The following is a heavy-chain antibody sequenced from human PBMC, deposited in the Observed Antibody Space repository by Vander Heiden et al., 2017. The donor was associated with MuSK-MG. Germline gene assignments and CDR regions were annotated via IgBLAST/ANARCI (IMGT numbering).Heavy chain of an antibody. J-gene: IGHJ5*02. CDR3: ARKDSLPPWLPFDP. V-gene: IGHV4-39*01. D-gene: IGHD5-12*01. CDR2: IYYTGST. Sequence: QLQLQESGPGLVKPSETLSLTCTVSGGSISSSSYCWGWIRQAPGKGLEWIGSIYYTGSTDYNPSLKSRVTISVDTSKNEFSLKLSSVTAADTAVYYCARKDSLPPWLPFDPWGQGTLVTVSS. CDR1: GGSISSSSYC.